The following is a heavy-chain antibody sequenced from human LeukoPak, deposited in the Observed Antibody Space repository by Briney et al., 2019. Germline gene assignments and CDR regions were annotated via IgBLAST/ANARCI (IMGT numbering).Heavy chain of an antibody. D-gene: IGHD6-19*01. Sequence: ASVKVSCKASGYTFTSYGISWVRQAPGQGLEWMGWISAYNGNTNYAQKLQGRATMTTDTSTSTAYMELRSLRSDDTAVYYCARKGAVAGTPQVDYWGQGTLVTVSS. V-gene: IGHV1-18*04. CDR2: ISAYNGNT. J-gene: IGHJ4*02. CDR1: GYTFTSYG. CDR3: ARKGAVAGTPQVDY.